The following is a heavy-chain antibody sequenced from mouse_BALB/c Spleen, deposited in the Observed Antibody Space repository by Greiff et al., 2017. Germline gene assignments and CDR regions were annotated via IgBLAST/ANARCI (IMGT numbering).Heavy chain of an antibody. V-gene: IGHV5-17*02. Sequence: EVQLVESGGGLVQPGGSRKLSCAASGFTFSSFGMHWVRQAPEKGLEWVAYISSGSSTIYYADTVKGRFTISRDNPENTLFLQMTSLRSEDTAMYYCAREGDYAWFAYWGQGTLVTVSA. CDR1: GFTFSSFG. CDR3: AREGDYAWFAY. CDR2: ISSGSSTI. J-gene: IGHJ3*01. D-gene: IGHD1-1*01.